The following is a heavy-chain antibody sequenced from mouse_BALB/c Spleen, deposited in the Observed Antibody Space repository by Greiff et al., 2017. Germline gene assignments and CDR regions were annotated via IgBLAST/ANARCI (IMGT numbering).Heavy chain of an antibody. Sequence: VQLQQSGAELARPGASVKLSCKASGYTFTSYWMQWVKQRPGQGLEWIGAIYPGDGDTRYTQKFKGKATLTADKSSSTAYMQLSSLTSEDSAVYYCARGVYRSLYYAMDYWGQGTSVTVSS. CDR2: IYPGDGDT. CDR3: ARGVYRSLYYAMDY. V-gene: IGHV1-87*01. J-gene: IGHJ4*01. D-gene: IGHD2-14*01. CDR1: GYTFTSYW.